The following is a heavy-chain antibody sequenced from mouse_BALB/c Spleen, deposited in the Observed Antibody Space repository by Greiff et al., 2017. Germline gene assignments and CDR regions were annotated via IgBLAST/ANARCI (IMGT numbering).Heavy chain of an antibody. Sequence: EVQLQQSGPELVKPGASVKMSCKASGYTFTSYVMHWVKQKPGQGLEWIGYINPYNDGTKYNEKFKGKATLTSDKSSSTAYMELSSLTSEDSAVYYCARGGSTMMTTKGYWYFDVWGAGTTVTVSS. CDR1: GYTFTSYV. D-gene: IGHD2-4*01. J-gene: IGHJ1*01. CDR3: ARGGSTMMTTKGYWYFDV. CDR2: INPYNDGT. V-gene: IGHV1-14*01.